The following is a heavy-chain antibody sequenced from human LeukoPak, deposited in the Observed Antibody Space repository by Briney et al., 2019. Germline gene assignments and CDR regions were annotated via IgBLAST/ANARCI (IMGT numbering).Heavy chain of an antibody. CDR3: AKFFGYSYGDFDY. CDR2: ISYDGSNK. V-gene: IGHV3-30*18. Sequence: SGGSLRLSCAASGFTFSSYGMHWVRQAPGKGLEWVAVISYDGSNKYYADSVKGRFTISRDNSKNTLYLQMNSLRAEDTAVYYCAKFFGYSYGDFDYWGQGTLVTVSS. J-gene: IGHJ4*02. CDR1: GFTFSSYG. D-gene: IGHD5-18*01.